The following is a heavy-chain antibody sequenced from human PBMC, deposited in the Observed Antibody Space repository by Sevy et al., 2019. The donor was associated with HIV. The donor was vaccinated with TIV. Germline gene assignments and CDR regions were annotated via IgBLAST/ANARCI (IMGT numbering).Heavy chain of an antibody. CDR1: GGSFSGYY. CDR2: INHSGST. V-gene: IGHV4-34*01. CDR3: ARARSEVVVVAAAPVYYYYYMDV. D-gene: IGHD2-15*01. J-gene: IGHJ6*03. Sequence: SETLSLTCAVYGGSFSGYYWSWIRQPPGKGLEWIGEINHSGSTNYNPSLKSRVTISVDTSKNQCSLKLSSVTAADTAVYYCARARSEVVVVAAAPVYYYYYMDVWGKGTTVTVSS.